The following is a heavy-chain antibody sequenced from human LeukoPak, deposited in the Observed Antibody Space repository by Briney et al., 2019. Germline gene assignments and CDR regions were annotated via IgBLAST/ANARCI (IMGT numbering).Heavy chain of an antibody. V-gene: IGHV1-2*02. J-gene: IGHJ4*02. CDR1: GYTFTGYY. CDR2: INPNSGGT. CDR3: ARDKPAEAALDF. Sequence: ASVKVSCKASGYTFTGYYIHCVRQAPGQGLEWMGWINPNSGGTNYAQKFQGRVTMTRDRSINTAYMDPRSLTYDDTAVYYCARDKPAEAALDFWGQGTLVTVSS.